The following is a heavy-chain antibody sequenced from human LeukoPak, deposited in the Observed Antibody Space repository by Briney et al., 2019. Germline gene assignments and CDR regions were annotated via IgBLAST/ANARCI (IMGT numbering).Heavy chain of an antibody. CDR1: GDSVSSNSAT. CDR2: TYYRSKWYN. V-gene: IGHV6-1*01. J-gene: IGHJ6*02. CDR3: ARYDYGSGLGRGLGGMDV. D-gene: IGHD3-10*01. Sequence: SQTLSLTCAISGDSVSSNSATWNWIRQSPSRGLEWLGRTYYRSKWYNDYAVSVKSRMTINPDTSKNQCYLKLSSVTAADTALYYCARYDYGSGLGRGLGGMDVWGQGTTVTVSS.